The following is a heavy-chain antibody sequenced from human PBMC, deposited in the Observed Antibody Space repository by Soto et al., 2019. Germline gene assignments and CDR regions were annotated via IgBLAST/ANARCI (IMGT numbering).Heavy chain of an antibody. CDR2: IYYSGST. V-gene: IGHV4-59*12. J-gene: IGHJ5*02. CDR1: GGSISSDY. Sequence: SETLSLTCTVSGGSISSDYWSWIRQPPGKGLEWIGYIYYSGSTNYNPSLKSRVTISVDTSKNQFSLKLNSMTAADTAVYYCARGQGGYSYPNWFDPWGQGTLVTVS. D-gene: IGHD5-18*01. CDR3: ARGQGGYSYPNWFDP.